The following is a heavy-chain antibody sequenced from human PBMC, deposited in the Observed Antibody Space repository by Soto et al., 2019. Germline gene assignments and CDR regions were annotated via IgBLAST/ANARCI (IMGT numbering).Heavy chain of an antibody. D-gene: IGHD6-25*01. CDR3: AKGKVAARYYYYYGMDV. CDR2: ISGSGGST. V-gene: IGHV3-23*01. CDR1: GSTFSSYA. Sequence: LRLSCAASGSTFSSYAMIWVRQAPLKGLEWVSAISGSGGSTYYADSVKGRFTISRDNSKNTLYLQMNSLRAEDTAVYYCAKGKVAARYYYYYGMDVWGQGTTVTVSS. J-gene: IGHJ6*02.